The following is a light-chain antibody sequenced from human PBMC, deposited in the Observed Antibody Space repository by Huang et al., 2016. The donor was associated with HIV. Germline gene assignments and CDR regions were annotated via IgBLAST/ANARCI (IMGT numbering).Light chain of an antibody. V-gene: IGKV1-39*01. J-gene: IGKJ5*01. Sequence: DIQMTQSPPSLSASVGDSVTIACRASQNVNTYLNWYQQKPGQAHRLLIFAASRLRSGVPSRFSGSGSGTEFTLTISSLQLEDFATYYCQQRFSTTITFGQGTRLDMK. CDR2: AAS. CDR3: QQRFSTTIT. CDR1: QNVNTY.